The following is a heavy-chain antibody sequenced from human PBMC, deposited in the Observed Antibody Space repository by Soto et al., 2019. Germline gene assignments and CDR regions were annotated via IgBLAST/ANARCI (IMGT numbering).Heavy chain of an antibody. V-gene: IGHV4-31*03. CDR1: GAPISSGGFY. D-gene: IGHD3-10*01. J-gene: IGHJ5*02. CDR3: AREPISTPRGVTQVDP. Sequence: QVRLQESGPGLVRPSQTLSLTCNVSGAPISSGGFYWSWIRQHPGKGPEWIGYIYNSGTTFYNPSLGSRVTMSLDAAKTHFSLELRSVTVADTAVYYCAREPISTPRGVTQVDPWGQGTQVTVSS. CDR2: IYNSGTT.